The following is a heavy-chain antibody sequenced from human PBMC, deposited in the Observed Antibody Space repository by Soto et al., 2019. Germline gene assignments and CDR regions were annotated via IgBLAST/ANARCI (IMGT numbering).Heavy chain of an antibody. V-gene: IGHV4-39*01. CDR3: ARHRVKGFWPEYYFDY. CDR2: IYYSGST. Sequence: QLQLQESGPGLVKPSATLSLTCTVSGGSISSSSYYWGWLRQPPGKGLEWIGSIYYSGSTYYNPSHKSRVTVSVDTSKNQFSLKLSSVTAADTAVYYCARHRVKGFWPEYYFDYWGQGTLVTVSS. J-gene: IGHJ4*02. CDR1: GGSISSSSYY. D-gene: IGHD3-3*01.